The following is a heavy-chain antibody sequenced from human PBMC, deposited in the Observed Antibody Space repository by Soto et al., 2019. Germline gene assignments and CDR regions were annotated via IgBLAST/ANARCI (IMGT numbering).Heavy chain of an antibody. J-gene: IGHJ4*02. CDR2: ISAYSGNT. CDR1: GYTFTNYG. Sequence: QVPLVQSGAEVKKPAASVKVSCKASGYTFTNYGISWVRQAPGQGLDWMGWISAYSGNTNYAQDLQDRVTMTTDTSTNTAYMELRSLRSDDTAVYYCARSGQNWNYILDYWGQGTLVTVSS. V-gene: IGHV1-18*01. D-gene: IGHD1-7*01. CDR3: ARSGQNWNYILDY.